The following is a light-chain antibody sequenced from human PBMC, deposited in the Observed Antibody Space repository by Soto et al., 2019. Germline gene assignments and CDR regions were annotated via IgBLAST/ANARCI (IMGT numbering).Light chain of an antibody. CDR3: QQYNTYPWT. Sequence: DIQMTQSPSTLSASVGDRVTITCRASQRISSWLAWYQQKPRKAPKLLIYDASTLESGVPSRFSGSGSGTEFTLTISSLQPDDFATYYCQQYNTYPWTFGQGTKVEIK. J-gene: IGKJ1*01. CDR2: DAS. CDR1: QRISSW. V-gene: IGKV1-5*01.